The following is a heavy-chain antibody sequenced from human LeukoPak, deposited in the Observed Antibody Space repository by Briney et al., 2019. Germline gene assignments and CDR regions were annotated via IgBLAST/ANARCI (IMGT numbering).Heavy chain of an antibody. CDR1: GFTFDDHA. CDR3: AKDPGGSAWSFFDY. D-gene: IGHD6-19*01. J-gene: IGHJ4*02. V-gene: IGHV3-9*01. Sequence: GGSLRLPCAASGFTFDDHAMHWVRQAPGKGLEWVSGISWNSVSIGYADSVKGRFTISRDNAKNSLYLQMSSLRAEDTALYYCAKDPGGSAWSFFDYWGLGTLVTVSS. CDR2: ISWNSVSI.